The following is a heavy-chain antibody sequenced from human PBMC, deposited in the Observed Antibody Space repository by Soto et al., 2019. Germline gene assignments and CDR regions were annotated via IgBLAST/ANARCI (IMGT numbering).Heavy chain of an antibody. Sequence: SVKVSCKASGGTFSSYAISWVRQAPGQGLEWMGGIIPIFGTANYAQKFQGRVTITADESTSTAYMELSSLRSEDTAVYYCARRRDILTGYYVYWGQGTLVTVSS. V-gene: IGHV1-69*13. CDR3: ARRRDILTGYYVY. J-gene: IGHJ4*02. CDR2: IIPIFGTA. D-gene: IGHD3-9*01. CDR1: GGTFSSYA.